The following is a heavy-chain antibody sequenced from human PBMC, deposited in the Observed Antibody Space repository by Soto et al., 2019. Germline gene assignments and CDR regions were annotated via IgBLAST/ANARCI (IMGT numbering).Heavy chain of an antibody. CDR3: ARGRYGSGSRDSAPIY. CDR1: GGSFSGYY. J-gene: IGHJ4*02. Sequence: PSETLSLTCAVYGGSFSGYYWSWIRQPPGKGLEWIGEINHSGSTNYNPSLKSRVTISVDTSKNQFSLKLSSVTAADTAVYYCARGRYGSGSRDSAPIYWGQGTLVTVSS. CDR2: INHSGST. V-gene: IGHV4-34*01. D-gene: IGHD3-10*01.